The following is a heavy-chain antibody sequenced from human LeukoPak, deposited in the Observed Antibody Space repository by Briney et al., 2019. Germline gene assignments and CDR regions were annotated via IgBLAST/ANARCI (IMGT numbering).Heavy chain of an antibody. Sequence: ASVKVSCKASGGTFSSYAISWVRQAPGQGLEWMGGIIPIFGTASYAQKFQGRVTITTDESTSTAYMELSSLRSEDTAVYYCATPGGKYGAGYYYYMDVWGKGTTVTVSS. V-gene: IGHV1-69*05. CDR3: ATPGGKYGAGYYYYMDV. J-gene: IGHJ6*03. CDR2: IIPIFGTA. D-gene: IGHD3-16*01. CDR1: GGTFSSYA.